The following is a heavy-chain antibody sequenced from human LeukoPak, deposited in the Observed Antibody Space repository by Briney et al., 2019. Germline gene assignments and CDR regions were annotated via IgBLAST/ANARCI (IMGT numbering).Heavy chain of an antibody. CDR2: TYYRSKWYN. J-gene: IGHJ4*02. V-gene: IGHV6-1*01. Sequence: SQTLSLTCAISGDSVSSNSAAWNWIRQSPSRGLEWLGRTYYRSKWYNDYAISVKSRITINPATSKNQFSLKLSSVTAADTAVYYCARDFFGNYYFDYWGQGTLSPSPQ. D-gene: IGHD4-23*01. CDR1: GDSVSSNSAA. CDR3: ARDFFGNYYFDY.